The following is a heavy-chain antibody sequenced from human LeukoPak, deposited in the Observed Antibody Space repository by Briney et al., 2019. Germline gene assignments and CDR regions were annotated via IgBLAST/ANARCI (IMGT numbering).Heavy chain of an antibody. D-gene: IGHD5/OR15-5a*01. V-gene: IGHV1-3*01. CDR3: ARVSTSSWFDP. J-gene: IGHJ5*02. CDR2: INAGNGNT. CDR1: AYTFTSYA. Sequence: ASVTVSCTASAYTFTSYAMHWVRQAPGQRLEWMGWINAGNGNTKYSQKFQGRVTITRDTSASTAYMELSSLRSEDTAVYYCARVSTSSWFDPWGQGTLVTVSS.